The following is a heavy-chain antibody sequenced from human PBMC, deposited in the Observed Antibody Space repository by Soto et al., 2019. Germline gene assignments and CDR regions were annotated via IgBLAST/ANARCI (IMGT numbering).Heavy chain of an antibody. D-gene: IGHD1-7*01. Sequence: SSETLCLTCTVSGGSISSDYWSWIRQPPGKGLEWIGYIYYSGSTNYNPSLKSRVTISVDTSKNQFSLKLSSVTAADTAVYYCARRYGTTFDDWGQGTLVTVSS. V-gene: IGHV4-59*01. J-gene: IGHJ4*02. CDR2: IYYSGST. CDR1: GGSISSDY. CDR3: ARRYGTTFDD.